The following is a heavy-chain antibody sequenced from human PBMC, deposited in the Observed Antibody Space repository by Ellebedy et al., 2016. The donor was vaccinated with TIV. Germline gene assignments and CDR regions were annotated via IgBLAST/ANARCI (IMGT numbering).Heavy chain of an antibody. CDR1: GYSFASYG. D-gene: IGHD6-13*01. J-gene: IGHJ4*02. CDR3: AREESTGWFWDY. V-gene: IGHV1-18*01. CDR2: ISTYNGKT. Sequence: ASVKVSCXASGYSFASYGITWVRQAPGQGLEWMGWISTYNGKTESAQKLQGRVTMTTSTSSRTVYMVLRSLRSDDTAVYFCAREESTGWFWDYWGQGTLVNVSS.